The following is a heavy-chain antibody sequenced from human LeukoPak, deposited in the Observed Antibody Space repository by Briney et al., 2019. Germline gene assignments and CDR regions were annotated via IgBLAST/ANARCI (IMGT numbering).Heavy chain of an antibody. D-gene: IGHD6-6*01. V-gene: IGHV3-23*01. CDR1: GFSFNTYS. CDR3: VNSYSSSSAFYFDY. Sequence: PGGSLRLSCAASGFSFNTYSMNWVRQTPGKGLEWVSSISDGGSNTYYADSVTGRFTISRDNSKNTVYLQLNSLRAEDTAIYYCVNSYSSSSAFYFDYWGQGTLVTVSS. J-gene: IGHJ4*02. CDR2: ISDGGSNT.